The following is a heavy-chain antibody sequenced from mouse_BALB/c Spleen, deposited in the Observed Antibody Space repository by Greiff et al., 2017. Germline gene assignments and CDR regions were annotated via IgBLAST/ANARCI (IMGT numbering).Heavy chain of an antibody. D-gene: IGHD1-1*01. Sequence: VQLQQSGAELVRPGTSVKVSCKASGYAFTNYLIEWVKQRPGQGLEWIGVINPGSGGTNYNEKFKGKATLTADKSSSTAYMQLSSLTSDDSAVYFCARNYGSSFAWFAYWGQGTLVTVSA. J-gene: IGHJ3*01. CDR3: ARNYGSSFAWFAY. CDR2: INPGSGGT. CDR1: GYAFTNYL. V-gene: IGHV1-54*01.